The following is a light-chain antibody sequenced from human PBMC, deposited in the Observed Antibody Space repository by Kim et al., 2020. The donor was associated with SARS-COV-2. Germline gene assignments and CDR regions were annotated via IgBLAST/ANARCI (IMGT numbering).Light chain of an antibody. CDR1: KLGDKY. Sequence: SYELTQPPSVSVSPGQTASITCSGDKLGDKYACWYQQKPGQSPVVVIYQDSKRPSGIPERFSGSNSGNTATLTMSGTQAMDEADYYCQAWDSSVVFGGGT. CDR3: QAWDSSVV. CDR2: QDS. V-gene: IGLV3-1*01. J-gene: IGLJ2*01.